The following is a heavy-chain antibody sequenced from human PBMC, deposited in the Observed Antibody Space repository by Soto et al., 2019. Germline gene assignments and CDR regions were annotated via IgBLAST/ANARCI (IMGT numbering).Heavy chain of an antibody. J-gene: IGHJ6*02. D-gene: IGHD2-21*02. CDR1: GGSISGYY. CDR3: ARDLWGYCGTDCYPLDV. Sequence: PDTLSLNCTVSGGSISGYYGSWIRQPPGKGLEWIGYMYNTGSTVYNPSFKSRVTISVDTSKNQFSLKLNSVTAADTAVYYCARDLWGYCGTDCYPLDVWGQGTTVTVS. V-gene: IGHV4-59*01. CDR2: MYNTGST.